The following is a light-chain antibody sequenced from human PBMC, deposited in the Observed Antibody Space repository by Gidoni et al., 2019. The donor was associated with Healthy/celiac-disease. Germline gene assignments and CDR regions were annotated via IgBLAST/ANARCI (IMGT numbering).Light chain of an antibody. CDR1: QSVSSY. CDR3: QQRSNWPRT. Sequence: VLTQSPATLSLSPGERATLSCRASQSVSSYLAWYQQKPGQAPRLLIYDASNRATGIPARFSGSGSGTDFTLTISSLEAGDFAVYYCQQRSNWPRTFGQGTKVEIK. V-gene: IGKV3-11*01. CDR2: DAS. J-gene: IGKJ1*01.